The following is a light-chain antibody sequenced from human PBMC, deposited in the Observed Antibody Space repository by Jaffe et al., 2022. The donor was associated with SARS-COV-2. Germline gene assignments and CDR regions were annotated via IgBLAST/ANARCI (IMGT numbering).Light chain of an antibody. CDR3: CTYTTTSTV. J-gene: IGLJ1*01. V-gene: IGLV2-14*03. Sequence: QSALTQPASVSGSPGQSITITCAGVSTGVDDYNSVSWYQQIPGAAPKLLIYGVINRPAGISDRFSGSSSANTASLTISGLLAEDEADYYCCTYTTTSTVFGPGTRVAVL. CDR2: GVI. CDR1: STGVDDYNS.